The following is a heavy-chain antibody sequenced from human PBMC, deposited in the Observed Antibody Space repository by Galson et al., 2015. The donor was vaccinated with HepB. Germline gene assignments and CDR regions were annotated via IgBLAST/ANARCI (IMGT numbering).Heavy chain of an antibody. CDR1: GFTFSSYW. V-gene: IGHV3-74*01. D-gene: IGHD3-3*01. CDR2: INSDGSST. J-gene: IGHJ5*02. CDR3: ARADFWSVYRFDP. Sequence: SLRLSCAASGFTFSSYWMHWVRQTPGKGLVWVSRINSDGSSTSYADSVKGRFTISRDNAKNTLYLQMNSLRAEDTAVYYCARADFWSVYRFDPWGQGTLVTVSS.